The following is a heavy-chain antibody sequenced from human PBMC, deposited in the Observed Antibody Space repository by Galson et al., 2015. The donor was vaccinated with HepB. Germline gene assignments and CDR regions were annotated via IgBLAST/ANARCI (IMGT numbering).Heavy chain of an antibody. CDR2: IIPIFGTA. CDR3: ARASVGSGGNFDY. J-gene: IGHJ4*02. V-gene: IGHV1-69*06. D-gene: IGHD3-10*01. CDR1: GGTFSSYA. Sequence: SVKVSCKASGGTFSSYAISWVRQAPGQGLEWMGGIIPIFGTANYAQKSQGRVTITADKSTSTAYMELSSLRSEDTAVYYCARASVGSGGNFDYWGQGTLVTVSS.